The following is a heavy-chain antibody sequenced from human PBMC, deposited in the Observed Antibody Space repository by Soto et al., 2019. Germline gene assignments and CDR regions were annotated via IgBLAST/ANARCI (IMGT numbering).Heavy chain of an antibody. Sequence: PSETLSLTCTVSGDSITSSYYWGWIRQPPGEGLEWIGSIYYSGSTYYNPSLKSRVTISVDTSKNQFSLKLSSVTATDTAVYYCARLLPWYSSGWPPSYFDYWGQGTLVTVSS. V-gene: IGHV4-39*01. CDR1: GDSITSSYY. D-gene: IGHD6-19*01. J-gene: IGHJ4*02. CDR3: ARLLPWYSSGWPPSYFDY. CDR2: IYYSGST.